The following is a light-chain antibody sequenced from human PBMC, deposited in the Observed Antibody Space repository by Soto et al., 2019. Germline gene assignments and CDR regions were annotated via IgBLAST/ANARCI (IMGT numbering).Light chain of an antibody. J-gene: IGKJ1*01. V-gene: IGKV1-5*01. CDR3: QQYESNWT. CDR2: DAS. Sequence: DIQMTQSPSTLSASVGDRVTITCRASQSISSWLAWYQQKPGKAPKLLIYDASSLESGVPSRFSGNGSGTEYTLTISGLQPDDFASYYCQQYESNWTFGQGTKVEIK. CDR1: QSISSW.